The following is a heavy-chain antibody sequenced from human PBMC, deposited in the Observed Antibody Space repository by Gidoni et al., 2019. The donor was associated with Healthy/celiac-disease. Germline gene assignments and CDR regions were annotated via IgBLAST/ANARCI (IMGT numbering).Heavy chain of an antibody. J-gene: IGHJ4*02. Sequence: QLQLQESGPGLVKPSETLSLTCTVSGGSISSSSYYWGWIRQPPGKGLEWIGSIYYSGSTYYNPSLKSRVTISVDTSKNQFSLKLSSVTAADTAVYYCARDSRRDPLNYYDSSGYWYYFDYWGQGTLVTVSS. D-gene: IGHD3-22*01. CDR1: GGSISSSSYY. CDR3: ARDSRRDPLNYYDSSGYWYYFDY. CDR2: IYYSGST. V-gene: IGHV4-39*07.